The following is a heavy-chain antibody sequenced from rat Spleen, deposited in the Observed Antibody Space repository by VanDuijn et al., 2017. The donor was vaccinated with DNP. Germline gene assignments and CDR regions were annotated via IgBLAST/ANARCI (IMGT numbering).Heavy chain of an antibody. D-gene: IGHD1-12*03. CDR1: GYSITSNY. J-gene: IGHJ2*01. CDR3: AMVTRGY. Sequence: EVQFQESGPGLVKSSQSLSLTCSVTGYSITSNYWAWIRKFPGNKMEWMGYINYSGTTAYNPSLRSRISITRDTSKNQFFLQVNSVTTEDTATYYCAMVTRGYWGQGVMVTVSS. CDR2: INYSGTT. V-gene: IGHV3-1*01.